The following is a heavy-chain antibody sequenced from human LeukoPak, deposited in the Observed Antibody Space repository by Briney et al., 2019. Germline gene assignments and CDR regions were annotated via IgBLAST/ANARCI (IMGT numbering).Heavy chain of an antibody. J-gene: IGHJ4*02. CDR2: INPNSGGT. D-gene: IGHD3-22*01. Sequence: GASVKVSCKASGYTFTGYSMHWVRQAPGQGLEWMGWINPNSGGTNYAQNFQGRVTMTRDTSISTAYMELSRLRFDDTAVYYCARGYFDTSGYYNLGLDYWGQGTLATVSS. CDR3: ARGYFDTSGYYNLGLDY. V-gene: IGHV1-2*02. CDR1: GYTFTGYS.